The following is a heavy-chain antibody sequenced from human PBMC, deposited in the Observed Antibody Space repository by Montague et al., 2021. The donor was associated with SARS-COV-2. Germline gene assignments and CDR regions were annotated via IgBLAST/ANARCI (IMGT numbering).Heavy chain of an antibody. CDR1: GFSLSTSGVG. CDR2: IYWNDDK. Sequence: PALVKPTQTLTLTCTFSGFSLSTSGVGVGWIRQPPGKALEWLALIYWNDDKRYSPSLKSRLTITKDTSKNQVVLTMTNMDPVDTATYYCAREIAGATVLDYWGQGTLVTVSS. CDR3: AREIAGATVLDY. V-gene: IGHV2-5*01. J-gene: IGHJ4*02. D-gene: IGHD1-26*01.